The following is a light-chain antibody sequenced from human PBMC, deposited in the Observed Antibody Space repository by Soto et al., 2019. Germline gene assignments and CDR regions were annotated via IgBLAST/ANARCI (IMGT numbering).Light chain of an antibody. CDR2: ATS. CDR1: QSINNY. V-gene: IGKV1-39*01. J-gene: IGKJ3*01. Sequence: DIPLTQSPSSLSASVGDRVTITCRTSQSINNYLNWYQHIPGKAPRLLIYATSTLQRGVPPRFRGGGSGTLFTLTISSLQPDDFATYYCQQSYRTPFTFGPGTTADIK. CDR3: QQSYRTPFT.